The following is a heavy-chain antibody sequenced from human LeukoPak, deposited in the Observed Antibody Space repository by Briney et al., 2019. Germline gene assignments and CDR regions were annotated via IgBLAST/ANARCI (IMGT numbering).Heavy chain of an antibody. Sequence: PSETLSLTCTVSGGSISSSSYYWSWIRQPPGKGLEWIGYIYYSGSTNYNPSLKSRVTISVDTSKNQFSLKLSSVTAADTAVYYCAREGTYCSGGSCYHYFDYWGQGTLVTVSS. CDR3: AREGTYCSGGSCYHYFDY. D-gene: IGHD2-15*01. CDR1: GGSISSSSYY. V-gene: IGHV4-61*01. J-gene: IGHJ4*02. CDR2: IYYSGST.